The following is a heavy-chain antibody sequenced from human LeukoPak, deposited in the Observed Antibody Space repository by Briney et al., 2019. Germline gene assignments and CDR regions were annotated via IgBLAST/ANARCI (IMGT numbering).Heavy chain of an antibody. D-gene: IGHD3-3*01. CDR1: GFTFSSYA. J-gene: IGHJ4*02. V-gene: IGHV3-23*01. CDR2: ISGSGGST. Sequence: GGSLRLSCAASGFTFSSYAMSWVRQAPGKRLEWVSAISGSGGSTYYADSVKGRFTISRDNSKNTLYLQMNSLRAEDTAVYYCAKDGRFLEWLFMYWGQGTLVTVSS. CDR3: AKDGRFLEWLFMY.